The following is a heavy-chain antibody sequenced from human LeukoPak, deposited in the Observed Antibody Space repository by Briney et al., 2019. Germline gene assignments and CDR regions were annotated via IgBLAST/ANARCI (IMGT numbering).Heavy chain of an antibody. CDR2: IYYSGST. D-gene: IGHD6-13*01. CDR3: ARQPLPPPQPYHSSSWYDYGPPSYYFDY. J-gene: IGHJ4*02. CDR1: GGSISSSSYY. Sequence: PSETLSLTCTVSGGSISSSSYYWGWIRQPPGKGLEWIGSIYYSGSTYYNPSLKSRVTISVDTSKNQFSLKLSSVTAADTAVYYCARQPLPPPQPYHSSSWYDYGPPSYYFDYWGQGTLDTVSS. V-gene: IGHV4-39*01.